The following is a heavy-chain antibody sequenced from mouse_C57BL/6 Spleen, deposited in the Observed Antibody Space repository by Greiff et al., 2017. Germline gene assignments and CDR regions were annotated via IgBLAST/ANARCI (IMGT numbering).Heavy chain of an antibody. Sequence: VKLVESGAELVRPGASVTLSCKASGYTFTDYEMHWVKQTPVHGLEWIGAIDPETGGTTYNQKFKGKAILTADKSSSTAYMELRSLTSEDSAVYYCTRARSTMITTRAAWFAYWGQGTLVTVSA. J-gene: IGHJ3*01. CDR2: IDPETGGT. D-gene: IGHD2-4*01. V-gene: IGHV1-15*01. CDR1: GYTFTDYE. CDR3: TRARSTMITTRAAWFAY.